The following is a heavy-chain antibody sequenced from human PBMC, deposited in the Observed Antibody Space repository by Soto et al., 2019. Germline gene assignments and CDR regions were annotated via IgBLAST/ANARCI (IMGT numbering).Heavy chain of an antibody. Sequence: WGSLRLSCAASGFTFSDYYMSWIRQAPGKGLEWVSYISSSGSTIYYADSVKGRFTISRDNAKNPLYLQMNSLRAEDTAVYYCARTMVRGVMTLQPYYYMDVWGKGTTVTVSS. J-gene: IGHJ6*03. CDR3: ARTMVRGVMTLQPYYYMDV. D-gene: IGHD3-10*01. V-gene: IGHV3-11*01. CDR2: ISSSGSTI. CDR1: GFTFSDYY.